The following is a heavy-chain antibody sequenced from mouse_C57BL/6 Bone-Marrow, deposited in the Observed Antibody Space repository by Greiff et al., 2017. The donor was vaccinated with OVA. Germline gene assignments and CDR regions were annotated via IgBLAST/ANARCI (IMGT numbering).Heavy chain of an antibody. V-gene: IGHV1-18*01. CDR3: ARWGYVNYFYFAY. J-gene: IGHJ2*01. Sequence: EVQLQQSGPELVKPGASVKIPCKASGYTFTDYNMDWVKQSHGKSLEWIGDINPNNGGTIYNQKFKGKATLTVDKYSSTPYMDLRSLPSVDTAVYYCARWGYVNYFYFAYWGQGTTLTVSS. D-gene: IGHD2-1*01. CDR2: INPNNGGT. CDR1: GYTFTDYN.